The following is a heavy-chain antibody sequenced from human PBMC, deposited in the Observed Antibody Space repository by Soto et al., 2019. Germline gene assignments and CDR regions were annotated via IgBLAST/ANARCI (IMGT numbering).Heavy chain of an antibody. CDR3: ARDPNGAHVGAFDF. CDR1: GFTFGNYA. V-gene: IGHV3-23*01. D-gene: IGHD4-17*01. CDR2: IHGGGNGT. Sequence: DVQVLESGGGLVQPGGSLTLDCVCSGFTFGNYAMIWVRQAPGKVLEWVSAIHGGGNGTHYADSVRGRLTVSRDNSTNTLYLQMNRLRVADTATYYCARDPNGAHVGAFDFWVQGILVTVSS. J-gene: IGHJ3*01.